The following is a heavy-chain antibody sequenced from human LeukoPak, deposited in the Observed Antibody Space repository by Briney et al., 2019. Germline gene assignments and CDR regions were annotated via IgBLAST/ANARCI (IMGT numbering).Heavy chain of an antibody. CDR2: IYYSGST. D-gene: IGHD7-27*01. CDR1: SGSISSYY. V-gene: IGHV4-59*01. Sequence: SETLSLTRTVSSGSISSYYWSWIRQPPGKGLEWIGYIYYSGSTDYNPSLKSRVSISVDTSKNQFSLKLSSVTAADTAVYYCARAKTGDRYFEYWGQGTLVTVSS. CDR3: ARAKTGDRYFEY. J-gene: IGHJ4*02.